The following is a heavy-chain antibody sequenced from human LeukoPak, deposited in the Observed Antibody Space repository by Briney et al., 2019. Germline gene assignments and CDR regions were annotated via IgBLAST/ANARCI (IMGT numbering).Heavy chain of an antibody. CDR1: GFTFSNAW. CDR2: IKSKTDGGTT. Sequence: GGSLRLSCAASGFTFSNAWMSWVRQAPGKGLEWVGRIKSKTDGGTTDYAAPVKGRFTISRDDSKNTLYLQMNSLKTEDTAVYYCTTWGCSGGSCYHDYWGQGTLVTVSS. V-gene: IGHV3-15*01. CDR3: TTWGCSGGSCYHDY. J-gene: IGHJ4*02. D-gene: IGHD2-15*01.